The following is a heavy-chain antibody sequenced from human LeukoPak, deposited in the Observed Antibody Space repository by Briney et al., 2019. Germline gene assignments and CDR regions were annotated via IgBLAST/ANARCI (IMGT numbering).Heavy chain of an antibody. CDR3: ASPAAAGHDAFDI. Sequence: ASVTVSCKASGYTFTDYYMHWVRQAPGQGLEWMGWINPHSGGTNYAQRFQGRVTMTRDTSISTAYMEPSRLRSDDTAVYYCASPAAAGHDAFDIWGQGTMVTVSS. J-gene: IGHJ3*02. CDR2: INPHSGGT. CDR1: GYTFTDYY. V-gene: IGHV1-2*02. D-gene: IGHD6-13*01.